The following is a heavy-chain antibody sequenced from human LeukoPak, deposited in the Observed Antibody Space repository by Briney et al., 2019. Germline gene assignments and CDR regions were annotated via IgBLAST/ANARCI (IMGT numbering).Heavy chain of an antibody. Sequence: SETLSLTCTVSGYSISSGYYWGWIRQPPGKGLEWIGSIYHSGSTYYNPSLKSRVTISVDTSKNQFSLKLSSVTAADTAVYYCARRYYYGSGSYYIRGITIHFDYWGQGTLVTVSS. CDR1: GYSISSGYY. J-gene: IGHJ4*02. V-gene: IGHV4-38-2*02. CDR3: ARRYYYGSGSYYIRGITIHFDY. CDR2: IYHSGST. D-gene: IGHD3-10*01.